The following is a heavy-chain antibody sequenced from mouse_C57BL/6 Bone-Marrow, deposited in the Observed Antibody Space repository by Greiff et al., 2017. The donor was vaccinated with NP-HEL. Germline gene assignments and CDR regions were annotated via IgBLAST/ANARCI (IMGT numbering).Heavy chain of an antibody. CDR1: GFTFSSYG. CDR2: ISRGGSYT. CDR3: ARHYYSNYFDY. D-gene: IGHD2-5*01. V-gene: IGHV5-6*01. J-gene: IGHJ2*01. Sequence: EVQVVESGGDLVKPGGSLKLSCAASGFTFSSYGMSWVRQTPDKRLEWVATISRGGSYTYYPDSVKGRFTISRDNAKNTLYLQMSSLKSEDTATYYCARHYYSNYFDYWGQGTTLTVSS.